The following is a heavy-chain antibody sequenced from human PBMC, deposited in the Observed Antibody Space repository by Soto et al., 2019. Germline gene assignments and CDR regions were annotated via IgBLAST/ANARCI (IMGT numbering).Heavy chain of an antibody. CDR2: ISGSGGST. Sequence: PWGSLRLSCAASGFTFSSYAMSWVRQAPGKGLEWVSAISGSGGSTYYADSVKGRFTISRDNSKNTLYLQMNSLRAEDTAVYYCAKVYYHDSSGYYSGPFDYWGQGTLVTVSS. CDR3: AKVYYHDSSGYYSGPFDY. D-gene: IGHD3-22*01. CDR1: GFTFSSYA. V-gene: IGHV3-23*01. J-gene: IGHJ4*02.